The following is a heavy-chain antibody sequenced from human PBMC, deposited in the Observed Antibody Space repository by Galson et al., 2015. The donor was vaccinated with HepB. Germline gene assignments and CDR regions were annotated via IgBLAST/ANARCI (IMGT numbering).Heavy chain of an antibody. CDR1: GFTFSSYA. D-gene: IGHD6-13*01. J-gene: IGHJ3*02. V-gene: IGHV3-23*01. CDR3: ASDYTSSSYPLGAFDI. Sequence: SLRLSCAASGFTFSSYAMSWVRQAPGKGLEWVSAISGSGGSTYYADSVKGRFTISRDNSKNTLYLQMNSLRAEDTAVYYCASDYTSSSYPLGAFDIWGQGTMVTVSS. CDR2: ISGSGGST.